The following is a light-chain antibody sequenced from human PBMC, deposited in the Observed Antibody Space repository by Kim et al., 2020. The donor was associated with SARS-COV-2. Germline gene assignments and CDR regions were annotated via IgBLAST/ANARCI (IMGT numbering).Light chain of an antibody. CDR3: QQYGSSPLT. J-gene: IGKJ4*01. Sequence: SPGERATLSCRASESVSSSYLAWYQQRPGQAPRLLIYGASSRATGIPDRFSGSESGTDFTLTISRLEPEDCAVYYCQQYGSSPLTFGGGTKVDIK. CDR2: GAS. CDR1: ESVSSSY. V-gene: IGKV3-20*01.